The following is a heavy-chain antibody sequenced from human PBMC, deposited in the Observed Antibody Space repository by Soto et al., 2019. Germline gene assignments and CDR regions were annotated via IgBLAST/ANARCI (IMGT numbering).Heavy chain of an antibody. CDR2: IKSKTDGGTT. V-gene: IGHV3-15*01. CDR3: TTAMVRGVTARYYYMDV. D-gene: IGHD3-10*01. CDR1: GFTFSNAW. Sequence: GGSLRLSCAASGFTFSNAWMSWVRQAPGKGLEWVGRIKSKTDGGTTDYAAPVKGRFTISRDDSKTTLYLQMNSLKTEDTAVYYCTTAMVRGVTARYYYMDVWGKGTTVTVSS. J-gene: IGHJ6*03.